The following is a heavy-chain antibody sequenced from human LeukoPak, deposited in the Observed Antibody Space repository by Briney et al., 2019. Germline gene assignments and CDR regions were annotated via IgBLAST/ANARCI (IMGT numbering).Heavy chain of an antibody. V-gene: IGHV3-73*01. CDR3: TRHLNLRSGGSCYYDY. CDR1: GFTFSGSA. J-gene: IGHJ4*02. D-gene: IGHD2-15*01. CDR2: IRSKANSYAT. Sequence: PGGSLRLSCAASGFTFSGSAMHWVRQASGKGLEWVGRIRSKANSYATAYAASVKGRFTIPRDDSKNAAYLQMNSLKTEDTAVYYCTRHLNLRSGGSCYYDYWGQGTLVTVSS.